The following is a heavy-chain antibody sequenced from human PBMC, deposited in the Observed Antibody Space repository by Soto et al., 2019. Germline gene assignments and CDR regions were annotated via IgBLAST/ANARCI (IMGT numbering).Heavy chain of an antibody. J-gene: IGHJ4*02. CDR2: ISGSGAT. Sequence: SEALSLTCGVSGGSFDGYYWSWIRQSPGKGLEWIGEISGSGATNYNPALESRVSLSLDTSKNQFSLKLDSVTASDTAVYYCAKLWRHWGQGTLVTVSS. CDR3: AKLWRH. D-gene: IGHD2-21*01. CDR1: GGSFDGYY. V-gene: IGHV4-34*01.